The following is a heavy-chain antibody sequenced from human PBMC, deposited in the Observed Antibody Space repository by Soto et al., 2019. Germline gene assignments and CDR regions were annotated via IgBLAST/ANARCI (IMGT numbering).Heavy chain of an antibody. CDR2: INESGST. CDR1: GQSFSGHS. V-gene: IGHV4-34*01. J-gene: IGHJ4*02. D-gene: IGHD1-1*01. CDR3: ARGSGIVALPGELEDVNYDY. Sequence: QVQLQQWGAGLVKPSETLSLSCAVYGQSFSGHSWAWIRQPPGKGLEWIGEINESGSTYYNLSLKSRVTISTDTSKNQFSLKLSSVNAADTAAYFCARGSGIVALPGELEDVNYDYWGQGTLVNVSS.